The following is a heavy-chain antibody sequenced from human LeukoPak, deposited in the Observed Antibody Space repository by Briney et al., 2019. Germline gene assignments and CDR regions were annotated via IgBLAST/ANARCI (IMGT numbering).Heavy chain of an antibody. V-gene: IGHV4-34*01. Sequence: SETLSLTCAVYGGSFSGYYWSWIRQPPGKGLEWIGEINHSGSTNYNPSLKSRVTISVDTSKNQFSLKLSSVTAADTAVYYCARDVLGRYCSGGSCSPGAFDIWGQGTMVTVSS. CDR3: ARDVLGRYCSGGSCSPGAFDI. D-gene: IGHD2-15*01. CDR2: INHSGST. CDR1: GGSFSGYY. J-gene: IGHJ3*02.